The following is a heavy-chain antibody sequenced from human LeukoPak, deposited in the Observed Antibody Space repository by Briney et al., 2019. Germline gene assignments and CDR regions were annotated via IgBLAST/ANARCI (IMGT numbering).Heavy chain of an antibody. J-gene: IGHJ4*02. CDR1: GFTFSSYD. CDR3: ARGSGPGVTTIDS. Sequence: GGSLRLSWAASGFTFSSYDMHWVRQVPGEGLEWVSAFHTDGGTYYLDSVKGRFTISREDAKNSLYLQMNTLRAGDTAVYYCARGSGPGVTTIDSWGQGTLVIVSS. V-gene: IGHV3-13*01. CDR2: FHTDGGT. D-gene: IGHD4-17*01.